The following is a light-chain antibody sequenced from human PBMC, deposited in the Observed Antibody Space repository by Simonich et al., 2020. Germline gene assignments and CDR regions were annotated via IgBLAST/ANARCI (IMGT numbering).Light chain of an antibody. CDR1: HDISNY. CDR2: DES. V-gene: IGKV1-33*01. Sequence: DIQMTQSPSSLSASVGDRVTITCKASHDISNYLNWYQQKPGKAPKLLIYDESNLETGVPSRFSGSGSGTDFTFTISSLQPEDIATYYCQQYDNLPYTFGQGTKLEIK. CDR3: QQYDNLPYT. J-gene: IGKJ2*01.